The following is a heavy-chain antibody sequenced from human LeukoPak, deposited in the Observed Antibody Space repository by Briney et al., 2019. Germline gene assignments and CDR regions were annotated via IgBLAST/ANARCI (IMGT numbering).Heavy chain of an antibody. CDR2: ISGYNDNT. D-gene: IGHD3-9*01. Sequence: ASVKVSCXASGYTFTSYGISWVRQAHGQGLEWMGWISGYNDNTNYAQKLQGRVTMTTDTSTSTAYMELRSLRSDDTAVYYCATSGYDILTGYYPAFDYWGQGTLVTVSS. CDR3: ATSGYDILTGYYPAFDY. CDR1: GYTFTSYG. V-gene: IGHV1-18*01. J-gene: IGHJ4*02.